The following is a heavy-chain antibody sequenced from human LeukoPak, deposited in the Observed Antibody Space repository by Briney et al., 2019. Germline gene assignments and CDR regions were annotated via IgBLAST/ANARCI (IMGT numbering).Heavy chain of an antibody. Sequence: PSETLSLTCTVSGGSISSGGYYWSWIRQPPGKGLEWIGYIYHSGSTYYNPSLKSRVTISVDRSKNQFSLKLSSVTAADTAVYYCARGDSSSSYYYYYGMDVWGQGTTVTVSS. J-gene: IGHJ6*02. CDR1: GGSISSGGYY. CDR3: ARGDSSSSYYYYYGMDV. V-gene: IGHV4-30-2*01. CDR2: IYHSGST. D-gene: IGHD6-13*01.